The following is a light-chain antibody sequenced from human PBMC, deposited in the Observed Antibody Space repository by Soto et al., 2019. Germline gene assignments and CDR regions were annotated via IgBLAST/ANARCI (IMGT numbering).Light chain of an antibody. CDR3: QQYGSSPYT. V-gene: IGKV3-20*01. J-gene: IGKJ2*01. CDR2: GAS. CDR1: QSVSSTY. Sequence: EIVLTQSPGTLSLSPGERATLSCRASQSVSSTYLAWYQQKPGQAPRLLIYGASIRATGVPDRFSGSGSGTDVTLTISRLEPEDFAVYYCQQYGSSPYTFGQGTKLEIK.